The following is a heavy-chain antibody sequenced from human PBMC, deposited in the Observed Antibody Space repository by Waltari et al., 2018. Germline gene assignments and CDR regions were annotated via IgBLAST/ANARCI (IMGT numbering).Heavy chain of an antibody. CDR3: TRDISGRTAFDI. CDR2: VWYDGSNQ. CDR1: GFSVSGYG. V-gene: IGHV3-33*01. Sequence: QVQLVESGGGVVQLGTSLKLSCVASGFSVSGYGIHWVRQAPGKGLEWVAVVWYDGSNQYYADSVKGRFTISRDNSKNTLYLQVNSLRAEDTAVYYCTRDISGRTAFDIWGQGTMVTVSS. D-gene: IGHD3-10*01. J-gene: IGHJ3*02.